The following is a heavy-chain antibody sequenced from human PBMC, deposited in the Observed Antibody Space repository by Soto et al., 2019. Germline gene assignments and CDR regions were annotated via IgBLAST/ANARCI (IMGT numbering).Heavy chain of an antibody. CDR3: ARFSSSFIRFDY. V-gene: IGHV1-69*13. J-gene: IGHJ4*02. CDR1: RVAFSKFI. Sequence: SVKVSCKASRVAFSKFIVTWVRQAPGLGLEWVGGIIPIFGTANYAQKFQGRVTITADESTSTSYMEVNNLRSEDTAVYYCARFSSSFIRFDYWGQGTLVTVSS. CDR2: IIPIFGTA. D-gene: IGHD6-6*01.